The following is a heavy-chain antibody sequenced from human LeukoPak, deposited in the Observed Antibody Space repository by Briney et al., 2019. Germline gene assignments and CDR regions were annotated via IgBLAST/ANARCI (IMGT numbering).Heavy chain of an antibody. Sequence: PGGSLRLSCAASGFTVSSNYMSWVRQAPGKGLECVSAITGTIATGDPPYYADSVKGRFTISRDNSRNTLYLQLNDLRAEDTAIYYCAKAFGTNGYFQLPIDFWGQGTLVTVSS. CDR1: GFTVSSNY. V-gene: IGHV3-53*01. J-gene: IGHJ4*02. CDR3: AKAFGTNGYFQLPIDF. CDR2: ITGTIATGDPP. D-gene: IGHD2-8*01.